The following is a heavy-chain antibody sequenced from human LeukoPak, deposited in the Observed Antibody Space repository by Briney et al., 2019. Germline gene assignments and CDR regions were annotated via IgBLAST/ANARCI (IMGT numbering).Heavy chain of an antibody. V-gene: IGHV3-23*01. J-gene: IGHJ3*02. CDR2: ISGSGGST. Sequence: GGSLRLSCAASGFTFSSYAMSWVRQAPGKGLEWGSAISGSGGSTYYADSVKGRFTISRDNSKNTLYLQMNSLRAEDTAVYYCARAGGYYDSSGYLDAFDIWGQGTMVTVSS. CDR3: ARAGGYYDSSGYLDAFDI. D-gene: IGHD3-22*01. CDR1: GFTFSSYA.